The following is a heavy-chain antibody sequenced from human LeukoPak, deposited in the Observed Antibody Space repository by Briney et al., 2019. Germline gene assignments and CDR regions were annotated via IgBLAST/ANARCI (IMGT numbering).Heavy chain of an antibody. CDR1: GYTFTSYY. Sequence: ASVKVSCKASGYTFTSYYMHWVRQAPGQGLEWMGIINPSGGSTSYAQKFQGRVTMTRDMSTSTVYMELSSLRSEDTAVYYCARTGDYYDTSTYYEFDYWGQGTLVTVSS. D-gene: IGHD3-22*01. V-gene: IGHV1-46*01. J-gene: IGHJ4*02. CDR2: INPSGGST. CDR3: ARTGDYYDTSTYYEFDY.